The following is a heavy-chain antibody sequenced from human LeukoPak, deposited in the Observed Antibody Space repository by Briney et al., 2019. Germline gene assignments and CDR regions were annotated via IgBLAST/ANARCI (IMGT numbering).Heavy chain of an antibody. Sequence: SETLSLTCAVYGGSFSGYYWSWIRQPPGKGLEWIGEINHSGRTNYNPSLKSRVTISVDTSKNQFSLKLSSVTAADTAVYYCARFGLGDYGGNLDYYYYGMDVWGQGTTVTVSS. J-gene: IGHJ6*02. CDR1: GGSFSGYY. V-gene: IGHV4-34*01. CDR3: ARFGLGDYGGNLDYYYYGMDV. D-gene: IGHD4-23*01. CDR2: INHSGRT.